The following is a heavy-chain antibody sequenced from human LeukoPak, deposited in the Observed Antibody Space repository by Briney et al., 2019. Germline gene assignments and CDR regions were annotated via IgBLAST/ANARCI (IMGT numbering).Heavy chain of an antibody. CDR3: ARDSANEAAALDY. J-gene: IGHJ4*02. Sequence: ASVKVSCKASGYTFTGYYMHWVRQAPGQGLEWMGWINPNSGGTNYAQKFQGRVTMTRDTSISTAYMELSRLRSDDTAVYYCARDSANEAAALDYWGQGTLVTVSS. CDR1: GYTFTGYY. V-gene: IGHV1-2*02. D-gene: IGHD6-13*01. CDR2: INPNSGGT.